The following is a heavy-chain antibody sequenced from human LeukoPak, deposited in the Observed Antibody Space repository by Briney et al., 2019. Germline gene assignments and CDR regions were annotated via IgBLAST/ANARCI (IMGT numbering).Heavy chain of an antibody. D-gene: IGHD7-27*01. CDR3: ATDPANWGSEDY. V-gene: IGHV3-21*01. J-gene: IGHJ4*02. CDR2: ITSSSHI. Sequence: GGSLRPSCAASGFSLSDYSMNWVRQAPGKGLEWVSSITSSSHIYYADSVKDRFTISRDNAKNSLYLQMNSLRAEDTAVYYCATDPANWGSEDYWGQGTLVTVSS. CDR1: GFSLSDYS.